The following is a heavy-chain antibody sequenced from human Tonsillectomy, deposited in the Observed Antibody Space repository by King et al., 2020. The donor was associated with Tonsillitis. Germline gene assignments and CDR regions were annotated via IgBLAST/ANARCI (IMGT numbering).Heavy chain of an antibody. CDR1: GFTFSGAA. V-gene: IGHV3-73*02. D-gene: IGHD4-17*01. Sequence: VQLVESGGGLVQPGGSLTLSCAASGFTFSGAAMHWVRQASGKGLEWVGLIRSKATSYATVYAASVNGRFTVSRDDSKKTAYLQVNSLKTEDTAVYYCTRGGDYDSGYYYGMDVWGQGTTVTVSS. CDR3: TRGGDYDSGYYYGMDV. CDR2: IRSKATSYAT. J-gene: IGHJ6*02.